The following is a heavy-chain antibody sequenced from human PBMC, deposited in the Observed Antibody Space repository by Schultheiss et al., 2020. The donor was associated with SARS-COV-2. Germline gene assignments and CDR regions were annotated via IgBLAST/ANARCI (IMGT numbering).Heavy chain of an antibody. D-gene: IGHD2-2*01. J-gene: IGHJ4*02. CDR1: GYTFTGYY. CDR2: ISGYNGKT. Sequence: ASVKVSCKASGYTFTGYYMHWVRQAPGQGLEWMGWISGYNGKTKYAEKFQGRVTMTTDTSTSTAYMEMRSLRSDDTAVYYCARDCRSTSCYVAFEFWGQGTLVTVSS. V-gene: IGHV1-18*04. CDR3: ARDCRSTSCYVAFEF.